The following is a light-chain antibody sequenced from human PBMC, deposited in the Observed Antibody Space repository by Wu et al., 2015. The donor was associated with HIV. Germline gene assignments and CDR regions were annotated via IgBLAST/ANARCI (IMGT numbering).Light chain of an antibody. CDR3: QQYSAGLT. V-gene: IGKV1-8*01. Sequence: AIRITQSPSSLSAPTGDRVTITCRASQGISSFLAWYQQKPGKAPKLLIYAASTLQNGVPSRFSGSGSGTDFTLTISCLQSEDFATYYCQQYSAGLTFGGGTKVEIK. CDR2: AAS. J-gene: IGKJ4*01. CDR1: QGISSF.